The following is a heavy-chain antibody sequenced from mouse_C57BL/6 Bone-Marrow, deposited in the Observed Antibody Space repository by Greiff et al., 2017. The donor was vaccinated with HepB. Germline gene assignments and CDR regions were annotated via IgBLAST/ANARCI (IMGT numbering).Heavy chain of an antibody. CDR1: GYTFTDYY. CDR2: INPNNGGT. Sequence: EVQLQQSGPELVKPGASVKISCKASGYTFTDYYMNWVKQSHGKSLEWIGDINPNNGGTSYNQKFKGKATLTVDKSSSTAYMELRSLTSEDSAVYYCARGRAYYEYDGYYAMDYWGQGTSVTVSS. J-gene: IGHJ4*01. V-gene: IGHV1-26*01. CDR3: ARGRAYYEYDGYYAMDY. D-gene: IGHD2-4*01.